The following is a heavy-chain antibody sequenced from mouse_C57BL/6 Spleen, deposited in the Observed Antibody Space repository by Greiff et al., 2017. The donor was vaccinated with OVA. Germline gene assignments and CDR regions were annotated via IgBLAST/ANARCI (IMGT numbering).Heavy chain of an antibody. J-gene: IGHJ2*01. D-gene: IGHD2-3*01. Sequence: VQLKESGPELVKPGASVKISCKASGYSFTGYYMNWVKQSPEKSLEWIGEINPSTGGTNYNQKFKAKATLTVDKSSSTAYMQIKSVTSEDSAVYNCARWGSIYIGYSFDYWGQGTPLTVSS. CDR3: ARWGSIYIGYSFDY. V-gene: IGHV1-42*01. CDR1: GYSFTGYY. CDR2: INPSTGGT.